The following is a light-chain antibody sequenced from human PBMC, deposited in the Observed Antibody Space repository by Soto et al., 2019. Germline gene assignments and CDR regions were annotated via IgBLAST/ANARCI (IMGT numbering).Light chain of an antibody. CDR1: QSVSSNY. CDR3: QQYGSSPRT. CDR2: GAS. J-gene: IGKJ1*01. V-gene: IGKV3-20*01. Sequence: EIVLTQAPGRQPPSPGQKASLCCXXSQSVSSNYLAWYQQKPGQAPRLLIYGASSTATGIPDRFSGSGSGTDFTLTISRLEPEDFAVYYCQQYGSSPRTFGQGTKVDIK.